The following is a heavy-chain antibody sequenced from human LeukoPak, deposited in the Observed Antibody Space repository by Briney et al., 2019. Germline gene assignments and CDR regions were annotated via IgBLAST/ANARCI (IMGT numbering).Heavy chain of an antibody. CDR3: ARAPPLRYSPEAFDI. D-gene: IGHD3-9*01. V-gene: IGHV4-59*01. CDR1: GGSLGSYF. Sequence: PETLSLTCLVYGGSLGSYFWSWLRPPPGKGLEWIGYIYYSGSTNYNPSLKSRVTISVDTSKDQFSLKLSSVTGADTAVYYCARAPPLRYSPEAFDIWGQGTMVTVSS. J-gene: IGHJ3*02. CDR2: IYYSGST.